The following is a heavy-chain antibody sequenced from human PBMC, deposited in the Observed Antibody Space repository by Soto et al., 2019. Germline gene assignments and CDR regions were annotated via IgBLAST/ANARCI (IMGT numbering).Heavy chain of an antibody. V-gene: IGHV3-9*01. CDR1: GFTFDDYA. CDR2: ISWNSGSI. J-gene: IGHJ6*02. D-gene: IGHD6-6*01. CDR3: AKDISPPYSSSPDYGMDV. Sequence: GGSLRLSCAASGFTFDDYAMHWVRQAPGKGLEWVSGISWNSGSIGYADSVKGRFTISRDNAKNSLYLQMNSLRAEDTALYYCAKDISPPYSSSPDYGMDVWGQGTTVTVSS.